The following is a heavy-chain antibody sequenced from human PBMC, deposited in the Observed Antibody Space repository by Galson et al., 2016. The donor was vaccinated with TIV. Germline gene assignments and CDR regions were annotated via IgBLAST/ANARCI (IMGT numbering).Heavy chain of an antibody. CDR2: VYSGGSA. J-gene: IGHJ6*02. D-gene: IGHD2-8*01. V-gene: IGHV3-66*02. CDR3: ARDRRFWCNECHLHYYYGMDV. Sequence: SLRLSCAASGFIVNDNYMTWVRQAPGKGLEWVSVVYSGGSAYYADSVKGRFTISRDNSENTLYLQMNSLTTQDTAVHYCARDRRFWCNECHLHYYYGMDVWGQGTTVTVSS. CDR1: GFIVNDNY.